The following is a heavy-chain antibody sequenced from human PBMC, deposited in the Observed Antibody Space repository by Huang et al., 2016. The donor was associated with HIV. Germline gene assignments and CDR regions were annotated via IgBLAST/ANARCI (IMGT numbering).Heavy chain of an antibody. Sequence: EVELVQSGTEVKKPGESLKISCKGSGYIFTTSWIGWVRQMPGKGLEWIGIIYPGDSDTRYRPSFQGQVTMSVDKSINTAYLHWSSLKASDTAMYYCARLAGGTWSYYFDLWGQGALVTVSS. J-gene: IGHJ4*02. V-gene: IGHV5-51*03. D-gene: IGHD3-10*01. CDR3: ARLAGGTWSYYFDL. CDR2: IYPGDSDT. CDR1: GYIFTTSW.